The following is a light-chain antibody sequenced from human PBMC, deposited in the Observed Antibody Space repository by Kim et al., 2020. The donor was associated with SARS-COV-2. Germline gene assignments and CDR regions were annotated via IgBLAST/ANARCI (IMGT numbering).Light chain of an antibody. CDR2: KDS. V-gene: IGLV3-27*01. J-gene: IGLJ1*01. CDR1: VLAKKY. CDR3: YSAADNNYV. Sequence: VFPGKTARITCTGDVLAKKYARWFQQKPGQAPVLVIYKDSERPSGIPERFSGSSSGTTVTLTISGAQVEDEADYYCYSAADNNYVFGTGTKVTVL.